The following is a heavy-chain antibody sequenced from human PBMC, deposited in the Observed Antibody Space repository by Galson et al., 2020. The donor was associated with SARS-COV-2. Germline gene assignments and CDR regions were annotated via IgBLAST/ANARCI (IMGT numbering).Heavy chain of an antibody. D-gene: IGHD3-22*01. Sequence: SGSTNSNPSLWGRVTISADTSKSHFSLKLSSVTAADTAVYYCARVTYYYNSSGQRSYALDIWGQGTKVRVSS. V-gene: IGHV4-61*03. CDR2: SGST. CDR3: ARVTYYYNSSGQRSYALDI. J-gene: IGHJ3*02.